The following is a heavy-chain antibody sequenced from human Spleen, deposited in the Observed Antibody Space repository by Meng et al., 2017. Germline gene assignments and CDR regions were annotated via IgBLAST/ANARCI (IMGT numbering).Heavy chain of an antibody. Sequence: VQLVESGGVVVQPGGSLRLSCAASGFTFDDYAMHWVRQAPGKGLEWVSLISWDGGSTYYADSVKGRFTISRDNSKNSLYLQMNSLRAEDTALYYCTTRMGFQHWGQGTLVTVSS. D-gene: IGHD1-14*01. CDR1: GFTFDDYA. V-gene: IGHV3-43D*03. CDR2: ISWDGGST. CDR3: TTRMGFQH. J-gene: IGHJ1*01.